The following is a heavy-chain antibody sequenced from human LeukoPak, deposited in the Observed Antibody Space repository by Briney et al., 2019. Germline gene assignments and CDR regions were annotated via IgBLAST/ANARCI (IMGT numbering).Heavy chain of an antibody. D-gene: IGHD6-6*01. Sequence: QAGGSLRLSCAASGFTFSSYAMSWVRQAPGRGLEWVSAISGSGGSTYYADSVKGRFTISRDNSKNTLYLQMNSLRAEDTAVYYCAKDGGVAARQFDYWGQGTLVTVSS. V-gene: IGHV3-23*01. CDR1: GFTFSSYA. CDR2: ISGSGGST. J-gene: IGHJ4*02. CDR3: AKDGGVAARQFDY.